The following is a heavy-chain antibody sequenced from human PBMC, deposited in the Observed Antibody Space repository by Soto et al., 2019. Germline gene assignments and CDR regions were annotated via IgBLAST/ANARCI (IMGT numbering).Heavy chain of an antibody. J-gene: IGHJ4*02. CDR2: ISWNSGRI. D-gene: IGHD4-17*01. CDR3: AKSPSYYGDFDY. CDR1: GFTFDDYA. V-gene: IGHV3-9*01. Sequence: EVQLVESGGGLVQPGRSLRLSCAASGFTFDDYAMHWVRQAPGKGLAWVSGISWNSGRIGYADSVKGRFTISRDNAKNSLYLQMNSLRAEDTALYYCAKSPSYYGDFDYWGQGTLVTVSS.